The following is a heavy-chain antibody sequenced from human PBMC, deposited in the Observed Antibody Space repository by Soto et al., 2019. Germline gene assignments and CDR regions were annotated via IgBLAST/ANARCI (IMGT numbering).Heavy chain of an antibody. CDR3: ARDRWGDYYDSSGYYYIPHDY. V-gene: IGHV1-18*01. J-gene: IGHJ4*02. CDR2: ISAYNGNT. Sequence: ASVKVSCKASGYTFTSYGISWVRQAPGQGLEWMGWISAYNGNTNYAQRLQGRVTMTTDTSTSTAYMELRSLRSDDTAVYYCARDRWGDYYDSSGYYYIPHDYWGQGTLVTVSS. D-gene: IGHD3-22*01. CDR1: GYTFTSYG.